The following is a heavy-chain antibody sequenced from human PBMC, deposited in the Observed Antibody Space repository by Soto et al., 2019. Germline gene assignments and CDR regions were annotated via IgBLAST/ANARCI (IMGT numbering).Heavy chain of an antibody. V-gene: IGHV4-59*01. CDR3: ARYRREAVAGYTLDN. Sequence: SETLSLTCTVSGGSISSNYWTWIRQPPGKGLEWIGYVYNSGSTNYNPSLKSRATISEDTSKSQFSLKVNSMTAADTAVYYCARYRREAVAGYTLDNWGQGILVTVSS. J-gene: IGHJ4*02. CDR2: VYNSGST. D-gene: IGHD6-13*01. CDR1: GGSISSNY.